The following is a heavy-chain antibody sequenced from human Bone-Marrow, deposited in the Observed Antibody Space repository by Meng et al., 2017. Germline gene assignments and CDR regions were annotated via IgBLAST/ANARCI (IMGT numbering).Heavy chain of an antibody. CDR3: ARVEGLKSYGFAATVGY. CDR2: INPDTGDT. D-gene: IGHD5-18*01. Sequence: ASVKVSCKPSGYTFTAYYIHWVRQAPGQGLEWMGHINPDTGDTLYAQKFQGRVSMTGDTSISTAYMELSRLRSDDTAVYYCARVEGLKSYGFAATVGYWGQGTLVTVSS. CDR1: GYTFTAYY. J-gene: IGHJ4*02. V-gene: IGHV1-2*06.